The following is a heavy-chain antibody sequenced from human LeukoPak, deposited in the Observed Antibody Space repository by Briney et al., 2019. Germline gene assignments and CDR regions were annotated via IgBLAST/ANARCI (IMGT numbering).Heavy chain of an antibody. J-gene: IGHJ4*02. CDR3: ATGVRGVMSHFDY. V-gene: IGHV3-21*01. CDR2: ITTSGTYI. D-gene: IGHD3-10*01. Sequence: GGSLRLSCAASGFTFTRFNMSWVRQAPGKGLELVSSITTSGTYIYYADSVKGRFTISRDNAKNSLYLQMNSLRAEDTAVYYCATGVRGVMSHFDYWGQGTLVTVSS. CDR1: GFTFTRFN.